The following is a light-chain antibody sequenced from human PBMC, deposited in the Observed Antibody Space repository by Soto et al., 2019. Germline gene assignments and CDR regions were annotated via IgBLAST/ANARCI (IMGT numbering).Light chain of an antibody. CDR1: QGIRNY. CDR2: AAS. V-gene: IGKV1-27*01. CDR3: QQYYSAPTT. J-gene: IGKJ1*01. Sequence: DIQMTQSPSSLSASVGDRVTITCRASQGIRNYLAWYQQKPGKVPKLLIYAASTLHPGVPARFSGSGSGTDITLTISSLQPEDVATCYCQQYYSAPTTFGQGTKVEIK.